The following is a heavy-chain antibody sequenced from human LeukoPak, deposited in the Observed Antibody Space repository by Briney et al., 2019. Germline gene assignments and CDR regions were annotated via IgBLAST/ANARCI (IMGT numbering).Heavy chain of an antibody. CDR2: ISGSGGST. Sequence: GGSLRLSCAASGFTFSSYGMSWVRQAPGKGLEWVSVISGSGGSTYYADSVKGRFTISRDNSKNTLYLQMNSLRAEGTAVYYCARDSELNSGRKFDYWGQGTLVTVSS. CDR3: ARDSELNSGRKFDY. D-gene: IGHD6-19*01. CDR1: GFTFSSYG. J-gene: IGHJ4*02. V-gene: IGHV3-23*01.